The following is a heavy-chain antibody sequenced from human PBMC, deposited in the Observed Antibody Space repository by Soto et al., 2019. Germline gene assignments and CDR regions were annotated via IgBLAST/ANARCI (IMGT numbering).Heavy chain of an antibody. CDR2: INSDGSST. Sequence: EVQLVESGGGLVQPGGSLRLSCIASGFSFSSFWMHWVRQAPGKGLVWVSRINSDGSSTTHADSVKGRFTISRDTAKNTVSLQMNSLRAEDTAVYYCVRGSDRAYCVGDCYSDAFDMWGQGTTVTVSS. D-gene: IGHD2-21*02. J-gene: IGHJ3*02. V-gene: IGHV3-74*01. CDR3: VRGSDRAYCVGDCYSDAFDM. CDR1: GFSFSSFW.